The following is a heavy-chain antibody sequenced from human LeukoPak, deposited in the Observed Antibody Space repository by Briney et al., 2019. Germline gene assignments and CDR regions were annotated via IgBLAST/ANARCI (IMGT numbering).Heavy chain of an antibody. CDR2: IYTSGST. J-gene: IGHJ4*02. CDR3: ARDGYYDSSGYS. Sequence: SETLSLTCTFSGGSISSGSSYWTWIRRPAGKGLEWIGRIYTSGSTNYNPSLKSRVTISVDTSKNQFSLKLSSVTAADTAVYYCARDGYYDSSGYSWGQGTLVTASS. D-gene: IGHD3-22*01. V-gene: IGHV4-61*02. CDR1: GGSISSGSSY.